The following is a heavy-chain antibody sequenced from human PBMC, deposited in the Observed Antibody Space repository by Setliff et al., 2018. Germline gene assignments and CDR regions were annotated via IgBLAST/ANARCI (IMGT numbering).Heavy chain of an antibody. CDR3: AKGYGEYKIYFDY. CDR2: ISSSGSTI. D-gene: IGHD4-17*01. CDR1: GFTFGDFA. Sequence: KPGGSLRLSCAASGFTFGDFAMTWIRQAPGKGLEWVSYISSSGSTIYYADSVKGRFTISRDNSKNTLYLQMNSLRAEDTAVYYCAKGYGEYKIYFDYCGQRTLVTVSS. V-gene: IGHV3-11*01. J-gene: IGHJ4*02.